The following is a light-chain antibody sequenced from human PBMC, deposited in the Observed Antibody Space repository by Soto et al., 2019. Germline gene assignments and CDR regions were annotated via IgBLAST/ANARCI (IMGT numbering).Light chain of an antibody. V-gene: IGLV2-14*01. CDR1: SSDVGGYDF. J-gene: IGLJ1*01. Sequence: QSVLAQPASVSGSPGQSITISCTGASSDVGGYDFVSWYQHHPGTPPKLIIYEVIHRPSGVSHRFSGSKSVSTASLTISGLQVEDEADYFCGSYSSTTTREVFGTGTKVTVL. CDR3: GSYSSTTTREV. CDR2: EVI.